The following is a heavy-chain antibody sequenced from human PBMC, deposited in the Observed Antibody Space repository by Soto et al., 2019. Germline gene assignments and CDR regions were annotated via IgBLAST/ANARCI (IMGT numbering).Heavy chain of an antibody. J-gene: IGHJ6*02. V-gene: IGHV1-69*01. Sequence: QVQLVQSGVEVKKPGSSVKVSCKASGGTFNSYGIRWVRQAQGQGLECMGGIIPISAPANHAQKFQGRVTITADESTNTVDMEVSSLRYEDTAVYYCARDGGASSGMDVWGQGTTVIVSS. CDR1: GGTFNSYG. CDR2: IIPISAPA. D-gene: IGHD3-16*01. CDR3: ARDGGASSGMDV.